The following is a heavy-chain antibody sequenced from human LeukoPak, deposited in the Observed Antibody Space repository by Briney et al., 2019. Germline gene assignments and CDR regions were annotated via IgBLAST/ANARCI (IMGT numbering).Heavy chain of an antibody. J-gene: IGHJ4*02. D-gene: IGHD5-24*01. CDR1: GHSLTEVA. CDR3: ATFRAGKGQFFDY. V-gene: IGHV1-24*01. Sequence: ASVRVSCRVSGHSLTEVAVHWVRQAPGKGLEWVGGFDLENGKAVYAQKFHKRVTMIKDTSTDTAHMDLSGLTYDDTAVYYCATFRAGKGQFFDYWGQGTLVTVSS. CDR2: FDLENGKA.